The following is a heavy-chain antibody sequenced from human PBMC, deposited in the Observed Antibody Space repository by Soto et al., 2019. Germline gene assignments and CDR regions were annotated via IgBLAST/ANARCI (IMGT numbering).Heavy chain of an antibody. CDR3: ARVRYSGYAHGNWFDP. CDR2: IIPIFGTA. D-gene: IGHD5-12*01. V-gene: IGHV1-69*13. J-gene: IGHJ5*02. CDR1: GGTFSSYA. Sequence: GASVKVSCKASGGTFSSYAISWVRQAPGQGLEWMGGIIPIFGTANYAQKFQGRVTITAGESTSTAYMELSSLRSEDTAVYYCARVRYSGYAHGNWFDPWGQGTLVTVSS.